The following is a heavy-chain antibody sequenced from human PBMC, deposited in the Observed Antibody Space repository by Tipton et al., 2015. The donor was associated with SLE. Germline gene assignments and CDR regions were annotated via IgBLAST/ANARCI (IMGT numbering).Heavy chain of an antibody. CDR2: INAGNGNT. CDR1: GYTFTSYA. Sequence: QVQLVQSGAELKKPGASVKVSCQASGYTFTSYAMHWVRQAPGQRLEWMGWINAGNGNTKYSQKFQGRVTITWDTSASTAYMEQSSLRSEDSAVYYCTGDNDFWSCYYEYWGQGTLFSVCS. CDR3: TGDNDFWSCYYEY. J-gene: IGHJ4*02. D-gene: IGHD3-3*01. V-gene: IGHV1-3*01.